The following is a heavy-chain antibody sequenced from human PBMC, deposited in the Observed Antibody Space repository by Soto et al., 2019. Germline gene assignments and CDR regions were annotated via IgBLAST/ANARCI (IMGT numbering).Heavy chain of an antibody. Sequence: SVKVSCKASGFTFTSSAMQWVRQARGQRLEWIGWIVVGSGNTNYAQKFQERVTITRDMSTSTAYMELSSLRSEDTAVYYCATEIQAHVVVVPAAMKAFDIWGQGTMVTVSS. CDR2: IVVGSGNT. CDR1: GFTFTSSA. CDR3: ATEIQAHVVVVPAAMKAFDI. J-gene: IGHJ3*02. V-gene: IGHV1-58*02. D-gene: IGHD2-2*01.